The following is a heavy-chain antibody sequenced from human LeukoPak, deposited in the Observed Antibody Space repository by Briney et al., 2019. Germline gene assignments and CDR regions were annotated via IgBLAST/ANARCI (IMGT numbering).Heavy chain of an antibody. CDR3: ARGGVVVPAAILLDPKCHWFDP. V-gene: IGHV4-34*01. CDR2: INHSGST. CDR1: GGSFSGYY. D-gene: IGHD2-2*02. Sequence: PSETLSLTCAVYGGSFSGYYWSWIRQPPGKGLEWIGEINHSGSTNYNPSLKSRVTTSVDTSKNQFSLKLSSVTAADTAVYYCARGGVVVPAAILLDPKCHWFDPWGQGTLVTVSS. J-gene: IGHJ5*02.